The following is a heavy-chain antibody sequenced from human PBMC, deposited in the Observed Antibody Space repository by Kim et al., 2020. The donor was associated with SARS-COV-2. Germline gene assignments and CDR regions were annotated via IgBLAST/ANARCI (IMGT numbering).Heavy chain of an antibody. V-gene: IGHV4-34*01. Sequence: SETLSLTCAVYGGSFSGYYWSWIRQPPGKGLEWIGEINHSGSTNYNPSLKSRVTISVDTSKNQFSLKLSSVTAADTAVYYCARGGMATRVYYYYYYMDVWGKGTTVTVSS. D-gene: IGHD5-12*01. CDR3: ARGGMATRVYYYYYYMDV. J-gene: IGHJ6*03. CDR1: GGSFSGYY. CDR2: INHSGST.